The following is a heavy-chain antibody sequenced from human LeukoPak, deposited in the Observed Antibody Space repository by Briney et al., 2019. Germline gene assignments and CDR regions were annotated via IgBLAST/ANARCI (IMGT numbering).Heavy chain of an antibody. CDR2: IWFDGSYK. J-gene: IGHJ4*02. Sequence: GGSLRLSCAASGFTFSSYGMDWVRQAPGKGLEWVAVIWFDGSYKYYADSVKGRFTISRDNSKNTLYLQMNSLRAEDTAVYYCATKGDWNWGQGTLVTVSS. CDR1: GFTFSSYG. D-gene: IGHD3/OR15-3a*01. V-gene: IGHV3-33*01. CDR3: ATKGDWN.